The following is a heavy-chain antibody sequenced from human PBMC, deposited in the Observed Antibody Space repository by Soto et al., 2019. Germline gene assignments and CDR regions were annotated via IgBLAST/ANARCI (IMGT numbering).Heavy chain of an antibody. V-gene: IGHV1-18*01. CDR2: ISAYNGNT. D-gene: IGHD3-22*01. Sequence: QVQLVQSGAEVKKPGASVKVSCKASGYTFTSYGISWVRHAPGQGLAWMGWISAYNGNTNYAQKLQRRLTMTTDTSTSTAYMELRSLRYDDTAVYYCARDGRLAYSYYYDSRGYTPGMDVWGQGTTVTVSS. J-gene: IGHJ6*02. CDR1: GYTFTSYG. CDR3: ARDGRLAYSYYYDSRGYTPGMDV.